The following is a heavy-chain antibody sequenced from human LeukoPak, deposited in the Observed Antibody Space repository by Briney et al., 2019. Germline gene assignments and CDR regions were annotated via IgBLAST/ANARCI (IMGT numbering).Heavy chain of an antibody. J-gene: IGHJ6*02. CDR2: IKQDGSEK. CDR1: GFTFSSYW. Sequence: GGSLRLSCAASGFTFSSYWMSWVRQAPGKGLEWVANIKQDGSEKYYVDSVKGRFTISRDNAKNSLYLQMNSLRAEDTAVYYCARVDGELGYYYGMDVWGQGTTVTVPS. D-gene: IGHD1-26*01. V-gene: IGHV3-7*01. CDR3: ARVDGELGYYYGMDV.